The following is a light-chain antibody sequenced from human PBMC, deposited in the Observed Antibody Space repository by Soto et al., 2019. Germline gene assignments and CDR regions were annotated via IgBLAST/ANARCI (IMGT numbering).Light chain of an antibody. CDR3: QQSYSTLST. V-gene: IGKV1-5*03. CDR2: KAS. CDR1: QTISSW. Sequence: DIQMTQSPSTLSGSVGDRVTITCRASQTISSWLAWYQQKPGKAPKLLIYKASTLKSGVPSRFSGSGSGTEFTLTISSLQPDDFATYYCQQSYSTLSTFGQGARLEIK. J-gene: IGKJ5*01.